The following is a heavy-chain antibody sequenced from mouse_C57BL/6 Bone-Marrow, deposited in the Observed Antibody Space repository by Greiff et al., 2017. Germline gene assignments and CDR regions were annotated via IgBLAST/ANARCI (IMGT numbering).Heavy chain of an antibody. CDR3: ASRDYRKRGAMDY. CDR2: INPNNGGT. D-gene: IGHD2-14*01. CDR1: GYTFTDYY. Sequence: EVQLQQSGPELVKPGASVKISCKASGYTFTDYYMSWVKQSHGKSLEWIGDINPNNGGTSYNQKFKGKATLTVDKSSSTAYMELRSLTSEDSAVYYCASRDYRKRGAMDYWGQGTSVTVSS. J-gene: IGHJ4*01. V-gene: IGHV1-26*01.